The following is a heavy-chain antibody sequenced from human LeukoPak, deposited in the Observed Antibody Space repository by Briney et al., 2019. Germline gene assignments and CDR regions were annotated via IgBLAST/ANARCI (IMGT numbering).Heavy chain of an antibody. D-gene: IGHD6-19*01. CDR3: ARGGYSSGWYSDY. CDR2: IYYSGRT. V-gene: IGHV4-39*01. CDR1: GGSIRSSSYY. Sequence: SETLSLTCTVSGGSIRSSSYYWGWIRQPPGKGLEWIGSIYYSGRTDYNPSLKSRVTISVDSSKNQFSLKLSSVTAADTAVYYCARGGYSSGWYSDYWGQGTLVTVFS. J-gene: IGHJ4*02.